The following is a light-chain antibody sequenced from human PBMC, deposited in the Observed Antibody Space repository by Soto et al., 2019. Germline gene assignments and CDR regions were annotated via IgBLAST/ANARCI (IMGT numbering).Light chain of an antibody. Sequence: QPVLTQPPSASGTPGQRVTISCSGSSSSIGSNTVNWYQQLPGTAPKLLIYSNNQRPSGVPDRFFGSKSGPSASLAISGLQSEDEADYYCAAWDDSLSGFVFGAGTKVTVL. J-gene: IGLJ1*01. V-gene: IGLV1-44*01. CDR1: SSSIGSNT. CDR2: SNN. CDR3: AAWDDSLSGFV.